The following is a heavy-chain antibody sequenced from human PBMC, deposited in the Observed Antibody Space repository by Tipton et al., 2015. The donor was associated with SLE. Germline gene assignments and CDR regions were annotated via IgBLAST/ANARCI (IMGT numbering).Heavy chain of an antibody. CDR3: ARDRLDDDFWSGYYYGMDV. CDR2: IYYSGST. CDR1: GGSISSHY. Sequence: TLSLTCTVSGGSISSHYWSWIRQPPGKGLEWLGYIYYSGSTHYNPSLKSRVTISVDTSKNQFSLKLSSVTAADTAVYYCARDRLDDDFWSGYYYGMDVWGEGTTVTVSS. J-gene: IGHJ6*04. V-gene: IGHV4-59*11. D-gene: IGHD3-3*01.